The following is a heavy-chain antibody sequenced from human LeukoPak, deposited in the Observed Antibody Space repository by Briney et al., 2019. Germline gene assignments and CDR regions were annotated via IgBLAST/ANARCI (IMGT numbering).Heavy chain of an antibody. CDR1: GFTFSSYA. V-gene: IGHV3-64*01. J-gene: IGHJ4*02. D-gene: IGHD2-8*01. CDR2: ISSNGGST. Sequence: GSLRLSCAASGFTFSSYAMHWVRQAPGKGLEYVSAISSNGGSTYYANSVKGRFTISRDNSKNTLYLQMGSLRAEDMAVYYCARGYCTNGVCYTDYWGQGTLVTVSS. CDR3: ARGYCTNGVCYTDY.